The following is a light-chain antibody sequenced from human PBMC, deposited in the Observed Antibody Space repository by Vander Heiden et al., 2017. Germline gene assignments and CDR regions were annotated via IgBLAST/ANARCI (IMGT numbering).Light chain of an antibody. V-gene: IGLV2-14*03. Sequence: QSALTQPASVSGSPGQSITISCTGTSSDVGGYNYVSWYHQHPGKAPKLMIHDVSDRPSGVSNRFSGSKSGNTASLTISGLQAEDEADYYCSSYTGSSTLPYVFGTGTKVTVL. CDR2: DVS. CDR3: SSYTGSSTLPYV. CDR1: SSDVGGYNY. J-gene: IGLJ1*01.